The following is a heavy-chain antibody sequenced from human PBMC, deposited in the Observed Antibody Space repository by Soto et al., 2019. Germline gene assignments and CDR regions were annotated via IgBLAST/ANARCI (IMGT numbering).Heavy chain of an antibody. V-gene: IGHV3-33*01. J-gene: IGHJ4*02. CDR3: ARDRSYDDYDLDY. D-gene: IGHD4-17*01. Sequence: PGGSLRLSCAASGFTLSSYGMHWVRQAPGKGLEWVAVIWYDGSNKYYADSVKGRFTISRDNSKNTLYLQMNSLRAEDTAVYYCARDRSYDDYDLDYWGQGTLITVSS. CDR1: GFTLSSYG. CDR2: IWYDGSNK.